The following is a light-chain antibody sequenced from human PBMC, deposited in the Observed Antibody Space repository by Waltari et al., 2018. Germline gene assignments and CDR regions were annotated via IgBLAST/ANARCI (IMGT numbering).Light chain of an antibody. Sequence: EIVLTQSPGTLSLSPGERGTLPCRASQSVGRSLGWYHQKHGPAPRLLIYDASTRATGTPDRFSGGGSGTDFSLTISRLEPEDFAVYYCQMYVRLPVTFGQGTKVEI. CDR2: DAS. V-gene: IGKV3-20*01. J-gene: IGKJ1*01. CDR1: QSVGRS. CDR3: QMYVRLPVT.